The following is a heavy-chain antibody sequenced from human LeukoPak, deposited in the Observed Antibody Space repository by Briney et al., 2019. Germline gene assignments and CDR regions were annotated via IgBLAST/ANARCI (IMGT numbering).Heavy chain of an antibody. CDR2: IYSGGTT. J-gene: IGHJ4*02. CDR1: GFTVSTNY. CDR3: ARPGIVGATGFDY. V-gene: IGHV3-66*04. Sequence: GGSLRLSCAASGFTVSTNYMSWVRQAPGKGLEWASVIYSGGTTYYAESVKGRFTISRDNSKNTLYLQMNSLRAEDTAVYYCARPGIVGATGFDYWGQGTLVTVSS. D-gene: IGHD1-26*01.